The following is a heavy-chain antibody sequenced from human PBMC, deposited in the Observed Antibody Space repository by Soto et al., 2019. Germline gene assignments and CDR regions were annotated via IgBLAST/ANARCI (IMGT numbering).Heavy chain of an antibody. CDR2: INAGNGNT. V-gene: IGHV1-3*01. J-gene: IGHJ5*02. CDR1: GYTFTSYT. CDR3: ARDPWNYVSGWFDP. D-gene: IGHD1-7*01. Sequence: ASVKVSCKASGYTFTSYTMHWVRQAPGQRLEWMGWINAGNGNTEFSQKFQGRVTITRDTSASTAYMELSSLRSEDTAVYYCARDPWNYVSGWFDPWGQGTLVTVSS.